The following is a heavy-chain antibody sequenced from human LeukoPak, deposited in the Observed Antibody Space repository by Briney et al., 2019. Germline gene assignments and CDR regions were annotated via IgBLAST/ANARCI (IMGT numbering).Heavy chain of an antibody. J-gene: IGHJ4*02. D-gene: IGHD3-10*01. V-gene: IGHV1-46*01. CDR1: GYTFTGYY. CDR2: INPSGGST. Sequence: ASVKVSCKASGYTFTGYYMHWVRQAPGQGLEWMGWINPSGGSTSYAQKFQGRVTMTRDMSTSTVYMELSSLRSEDTAVYYCARADVDPGSGDFDYWGQGTLVTVSS. CDR3: ARADVDPGSGDFDY.